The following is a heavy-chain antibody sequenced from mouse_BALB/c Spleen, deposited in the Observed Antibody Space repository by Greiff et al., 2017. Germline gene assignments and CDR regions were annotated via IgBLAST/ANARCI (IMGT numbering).Heavy chain of an antibody. CDR3: ARHNGSSHYYAMDY. CDR1: GFTFSSYY. Sequence: EVQRVESGGGLVKLGGSLKLSCAASGFTFSSYYMSWVRQTPEKRLELVAAINSNGGSTYYPDTVKGRFTISRDNAKNTLYLQMSSLKSEDTALYYCARHNGSSHYYAMDYWGQGTSVTVSS. V-gene: IGHV5-6-2*01. D-gene: IGHD1-1*01. CDR2: INSNGGST. J-gene: IGHJ4*01.